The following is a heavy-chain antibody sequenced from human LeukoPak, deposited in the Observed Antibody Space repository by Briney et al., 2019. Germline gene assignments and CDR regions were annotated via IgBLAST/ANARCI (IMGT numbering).Heavy chain of an antibody. CDR3: ARMYTCYYDS. D-gene: IGHD3-22*01. J-gene: IGHJ4*02. Sequence: ASETLSLTCTVSGGSISSSSYCWGWIRQPPGKGLEWIGSIYYSGSTYYNPSLKSRVTISVDTSKNQFSLKLSSVTAADTAVYYCARMYTCYYDSWGQGTLVTVSS. CDR1: GGSISSSSYC. CDR2: IYYSGST. V-gene: IGHV4-39*07.